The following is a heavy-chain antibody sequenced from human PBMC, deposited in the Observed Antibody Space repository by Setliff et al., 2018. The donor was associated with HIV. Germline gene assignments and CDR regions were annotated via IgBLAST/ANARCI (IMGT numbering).Heavy chain of an antibody. CDR1: GGSISRGSYY. D-gene: IGHD5-12*01. CDR2: IYTNGNT. Sequence: SETLSLTCTVSGGSISRGSYYWSWIRQPAGKGLEWIGRIYTNGNTNYNPSLKGRVTVSADTSKNQFSLKLTSVTAADTAVYYCARQNSGYAPGPFDYWGQGILVTVSS. J-gene: IGHJ4*02. CDR3: ARQNSGYAPGPFDY. V-gene: IGHV4-61*02.